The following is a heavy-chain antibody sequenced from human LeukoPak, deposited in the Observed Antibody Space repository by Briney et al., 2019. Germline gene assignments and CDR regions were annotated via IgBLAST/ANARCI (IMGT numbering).Heavy chain of an antibody. J-gene: IGHJ4*02. CDR3: ASLSSLDGPDY. CDR2: TWYDGSYK. CDR1: GFTFSTYG. Sequence: PGGSLRLSCAASGFTFSTYGMHWVRQAPGKRLEWVAVTWYDGSYKYYGDSVKGRFTISRDNSKNTLYLQMASLRVEDTAVYYCASLSSLDGPDYWGQGTLVTVSS. D-gene: IGHD3-16*02. V-gene: IGHV3-33*01.